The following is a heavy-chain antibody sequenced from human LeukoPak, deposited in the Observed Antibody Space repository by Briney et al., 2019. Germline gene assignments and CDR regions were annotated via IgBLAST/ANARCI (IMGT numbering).Heavy chain of an antibody. J-gene: IGHJ6*02. V-gene: IGHV5-51*01. CDR3: AGSFITGYGMDV. CDR2: IYPGDSDT. Sequence: GXGLEXXGIIYPGDSDTRYSPSFQGQVTISADKSISTAYLQWSSLKASDTAMYYCAGSFITGYGMDVWGQGTTVTVSS. D-gene: IGHD1-14*01.